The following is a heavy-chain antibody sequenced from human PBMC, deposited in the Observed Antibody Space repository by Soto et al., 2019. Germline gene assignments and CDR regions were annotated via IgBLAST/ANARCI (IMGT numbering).Heavy chain of an antibody. CDR2: ISYGGSNK. J-gene: IGHJ4*02. CDR3: ARGDIVEPGGDS. D-gene: IGHD5-12*01. V-gene: IGHV3-30-3*01. CDR1: GFTFSTYA. Sequence: GESLKISCAASGFTFSTYAMHWVRQAPGKGLEWVAVISYGGSNKYYADSVKGRFTISRDNSKNTRYLQMTSLRAEDTAVYYCARGDIVEPGGDSWGQGTLVTVSS.